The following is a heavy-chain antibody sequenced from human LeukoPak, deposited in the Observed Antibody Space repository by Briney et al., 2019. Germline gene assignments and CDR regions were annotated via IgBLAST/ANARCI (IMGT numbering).Heavy chain of an antibody. V-gene: IGHV4-34*12. CDR3: ARVGVFGVVSDS. CDR1: GGSFGDDY. J-gene: IGHJ4*02. Sequence: PSETLSLTCAVYGGSFGDDYWTWIRQPPGKGLEWIGQIVHSGGTTYNPSLKSRVTISVDTSKNQFSLRVNSVTAADTAVYYCARVGVFGVVSDSWGQGILVTVSS. D-gene: IGHD3-3*01. CDR2: IVHSGGT.